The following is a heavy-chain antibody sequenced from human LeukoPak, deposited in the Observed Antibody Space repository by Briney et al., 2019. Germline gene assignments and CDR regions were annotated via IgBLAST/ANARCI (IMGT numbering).Heavy chain of an antibody. D-gene: IGHD3-3*01. J-gene: IGHJ4*02. Sequence: GGSLRLSCVVSGFIVNSYDMHWVRQAPGKGLEWVAVLSSDGSNKYYADSAKGRFTISRDISKNTLYLQMNSLRADDTALYYCAKESLYDDFDYWGQGTLVTVSS. CDR3: AKESLYDDFDY. V-gene: IGHV3-30*18. CDR2: LSSDGSNK. CDR1: GFIVNSYD.